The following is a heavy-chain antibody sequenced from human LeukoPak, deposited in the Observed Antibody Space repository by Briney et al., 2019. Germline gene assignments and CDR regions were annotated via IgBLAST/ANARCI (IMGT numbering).Heavy chain of an antibody. CDR2: ISYDGSNK. Sequence: SGGSLRLSCAASGFTFSSYGMHWVRQAPGKGLEWVAVISYDGSNKYYADSVKGRFTISRDNSKNTLYLQMNSQRAEDTAVYYCAKDQMSGYYDSSGYYNWGQGTLVTVSS. CDR3: AKDQMSGYYDSSGYYN. CDR1: GFTFSSYG. D-gene: IGHD3-22*01. J-gene: IGHJ4*02. V-gene: IGHV3-30*18.